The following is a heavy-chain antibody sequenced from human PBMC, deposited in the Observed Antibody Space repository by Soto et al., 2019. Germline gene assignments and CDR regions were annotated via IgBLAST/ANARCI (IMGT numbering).Heavy chain of an antibody. Sequence: SRTYTLPGGSMSRAGYYWCYISQHPGKGLEWIGYIYYSGSTYYNPSLKSRVTISVDTSKNQFSLKLSSVTAADTAVYYFAGVAVVVVAASMLAFWVQGTPVTVSS. V-gene: IGHV4-31*02. D-gene: IGHD2-15*01. CDR3: AGVAVVVVAASMLAF. J-gene: IGHJ4*02. CDR1: GGSMSRAGYY. CDR2: IYYSGST.